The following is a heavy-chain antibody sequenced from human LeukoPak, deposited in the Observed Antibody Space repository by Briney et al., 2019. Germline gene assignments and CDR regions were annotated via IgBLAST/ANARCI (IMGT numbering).Heavy chain of an antibody. D-gene: IGHD3-22*01. Sequence: SETLSLTCTVSGGSIFSYYWNWIRQPPGEGLEWIGYIYPNGITSYNPSLRSRGTISIATSKNQFSLRLRSVTAADTAIYYCARRAYYDTSGYYPTSGYFDLWGRGTLVTVSS. CDR2: IYPNGIT. J-gene: IGHJ2*01. CDR1: GGSIFSYY. V-gene: IGHV4-4*08. CDR3: ARRAYYDTSGYYPTSGYFDL.